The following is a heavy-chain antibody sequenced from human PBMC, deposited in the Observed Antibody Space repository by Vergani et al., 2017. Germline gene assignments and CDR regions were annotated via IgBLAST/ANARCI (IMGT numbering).Heavy chain of an antibody. CDR2: ISWNSGSI. V-gene: IGHV3-9*01. CDR1: GFTFDDYA. CDR3: ACSSSSHFDY. J-gene: IGHJ4*02. D-gene: IGHD6-6*01. Sequence: EVQLVESGGGLVQPGRSLRLSCAASGFTFDDYAMHWVRQAPGKGLEWVSGISWNSGSIGYADSVKGRFTISRDNAKNSLYLQMNSLRAGDTAVYYCACSSSSHFDYWGQGTLVTVSS.